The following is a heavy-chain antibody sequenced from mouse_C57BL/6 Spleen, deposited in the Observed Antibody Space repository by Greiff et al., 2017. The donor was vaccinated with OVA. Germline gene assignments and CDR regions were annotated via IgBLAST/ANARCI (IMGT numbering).Heavy chain of an antibody. D-gene: IGHD1-1*01. CDR1: GYSITSGYD. V-gene: IGHV3-1*01. CDR2: ISYSGST. J-gene: IGHJ2*01. Sequence: EVKLVESGPGMVKPSQSLSLTCTFTGYSITSGYDWHWIRHFPGNKLEWMGYISYSGSTNYNPSLKSRISITHDTSKNHFFLKLNSVTTEDTATYYCAREGLTTVYFDYWGQGTTLTVSS. CDR3: AREGLTTVYFDY.